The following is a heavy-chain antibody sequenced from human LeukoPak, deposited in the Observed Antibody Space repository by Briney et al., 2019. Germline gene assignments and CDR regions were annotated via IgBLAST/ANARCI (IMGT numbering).Heavy chain of an antibody. CDR2: ISPYDGDT. Sequence: ASVKVSCKASGYTFTTNGVSWVRQAPGQGLEWLAWISPYDGDTNYTPDLQGRVTLSTDTSTSTAYMELTSLRSDDTAVYYCARLRRGIYSSRDAFGIWGQGTMVTVSS. J-gene: IGHJ3*02. D-gene: IGHD3-22*01. CDR3: ARLRRGIYSSRDAFGI. V-gene: IGHV1-18*04. CDR1: GYTFTTNG.